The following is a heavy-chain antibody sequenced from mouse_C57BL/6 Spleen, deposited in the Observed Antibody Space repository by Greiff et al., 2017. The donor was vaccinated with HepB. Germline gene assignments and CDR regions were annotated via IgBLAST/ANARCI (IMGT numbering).Heavy chain of an antibody. Sequence: EVQLQHSGPELVKPGASVKISCKASGYTFTDYYMNWVKQSHGKSLEWIGDINPNNGGTSYNQKFKGKATLTVDKSSRKAYMEVRRLTYEESAVEEWARGEEGVADWGQGTLVTVSA. CDR1: GYTFTDYY. CDR3: ARGEEGVAD. J-gene: IGHJ3*01. V-gene: IGHV1-26*01. CDR2: INPNNGGT.